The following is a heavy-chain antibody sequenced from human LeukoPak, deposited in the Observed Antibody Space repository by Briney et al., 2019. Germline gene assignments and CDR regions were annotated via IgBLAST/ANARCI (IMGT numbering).Heavy chain of an antibody. CDR1: GFTFDEYA. CDR2: ISWDGGST. Sequence: GGSLRLSCAASGFTFDEYAMHWVRQAPGKGLEWVSLISWDGGSTNYADSVKGRFTIFRDNRKNSLYLRMNSLRAEDTALYYCAKDPVGYGGNYFDYWGQGTLVTVSS. J-gene: IGHJ4*02. CDR3: AKDPVGYGGNYFDY. V-gene: IGHV3-43D*03. D-gene: IGHD4-23*01.